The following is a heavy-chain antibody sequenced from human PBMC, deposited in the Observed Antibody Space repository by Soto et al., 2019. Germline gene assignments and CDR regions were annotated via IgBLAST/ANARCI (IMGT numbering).Heavy chain of an antibody. CDR1: GYTFNSFG. Sequence: QVQLVQSGPEVKKPGASVKVSCKGSGYTFNSFGISWVRQAPGQGLEWRGWISGYNANTKYAQKFQGRVTMNTDTSTSTAYMELRSLRSYDTAVYYCARYFWSCRLPDHFDVWGQGTLVTVSS. D-gene: IGHD3-3*01. CDR3: ARYFWSCRLPDHFDV. CDR2: ISGYNANT. V-gene: IGHV1-18*01. J-gene: IGHJ4*02.